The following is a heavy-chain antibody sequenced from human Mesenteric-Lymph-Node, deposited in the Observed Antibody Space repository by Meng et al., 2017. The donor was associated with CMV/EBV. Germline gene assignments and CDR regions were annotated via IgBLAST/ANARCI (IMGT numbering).Heavy chain of an antibody. CDR3: ARDRRDGYNDGYFDY. V-gene: IGHV3-21*01. J-gene: IGHJ4*02. Sequence: GGSLRLSCAVSQFTFNTYSINWVRQAPGKGLEWVSSITSSSSYIYYADSVKGRFTISRDNAKNSLYLQMNSLRAEDTAVYYCARDRRDGYNDGYFDYWGQGTLVTVSS. CDR1: QFTFNTYS. D-gene: IGHD5-24*01. CDR2: ITSSSSYI.